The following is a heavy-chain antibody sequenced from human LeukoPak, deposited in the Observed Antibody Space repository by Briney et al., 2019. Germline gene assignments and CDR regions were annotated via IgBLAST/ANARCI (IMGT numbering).Heavy chain of an antibody. J-gene: IGHJ4*02. CDR3: VRGSLRDGGGY. Sequence: ASVKVSCKASGGTFSSYGISWVRQAPGQGLEWMGRLIPLLDIANYAQKFQGRVTITADKSTSTDYMELSSLRSEDTAVYYCVRGSLRDGGGYWGQGTLVTVSS. CDR2: LIPLLDIA. V-gene: IGHV1-69*04. D-gene: IGHD3-10*01. CDR1: GGTFSSYG.